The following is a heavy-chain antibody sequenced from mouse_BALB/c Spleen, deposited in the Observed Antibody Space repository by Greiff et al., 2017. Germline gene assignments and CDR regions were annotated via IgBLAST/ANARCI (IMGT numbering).Heavy chain of an antibody. Sequence: LVKTGASVKISCKASGYSFTGYYMHWVKQSHGKSLEWIGYISCYNGATSYNQKFKGKATFTVDTSSSTAYMQFNSLTSEDSAVYYCARGDYYRYGGYAMDYWGQGTSVTVSA. V-gene: IGHV1S34*01. D-gene: IGHD2-14*01. J-gene: IGHJ4*01. CDR1: GYSFTGYY. CDR2: ISCYNGAT. CDR3: ARGDYYRYGGYAMDY.